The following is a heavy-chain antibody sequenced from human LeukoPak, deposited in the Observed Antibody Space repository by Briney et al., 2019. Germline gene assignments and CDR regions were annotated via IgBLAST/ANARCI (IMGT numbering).Heavy chain of an antibody. CDR2: IYYSGST. V-gene: IGHV4-59*01. CDR1: GGSISSYC. J-gene: IGHJ3*02. CDR3: ARVWGDAFDI. Sequence: SETLSLTCTVSGGSISSYCWSWIRQPPGNGLEWIGYIYYSGSTNYNPSLKSRVTISVDTSKNQFSLKLSSVTAADTAVYYCARVWGDAFDIWGQGTMVTVSS. D-gene: IGHD3-16*01.